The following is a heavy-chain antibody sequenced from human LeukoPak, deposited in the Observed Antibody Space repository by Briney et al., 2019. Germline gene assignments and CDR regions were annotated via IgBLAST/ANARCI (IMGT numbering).Heavy chain of an antibody. D-gene: IGHD2-15*01. CDR3: ARGGDIVDNWFDP. CDR1: GFTVSSNY. V-gene: IGHV3-53*01. Sequence: GGSLRLSCAASGFTVSSNYMSWVRQAPGKGLEWVSVIYSGGSTYYADSVKGRFTISRDNSKNTLYLQTNSLRAEDTAVYYCARGGDIVDNWFDPWGQGTLVTVSS. CDR2: IYSGGST. J-gene: IGHJ5*02.